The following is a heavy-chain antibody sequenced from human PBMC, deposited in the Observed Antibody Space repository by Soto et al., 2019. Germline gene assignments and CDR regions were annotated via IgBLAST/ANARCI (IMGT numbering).Heavy chain of an antibody. CDR3: ARSGAGSGWL. J-gene: IGHJ4*02. CDR1: GGSVSSGHYY. Sequence: QVQLQESGPGLVRPSETLSLTCTVSGGSVSSGHYYWSWSRQPHGKGLEWIGYISYIGSTTYNPSLKSRVTISVDTSKNQFSLKMNSVTAADTAVYYCARSGAGSGWLGGQGTLVTVSS. V-gene: IGHV4-61*01. D-gene: IGHD6-19*01. CDR2: ISYIGST.